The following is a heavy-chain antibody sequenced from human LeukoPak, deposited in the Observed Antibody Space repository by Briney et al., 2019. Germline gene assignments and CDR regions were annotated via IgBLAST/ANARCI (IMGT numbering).Heavy chain of an antibody. CDR3: ARAGPGYYPSTIDY. V-gene: IGHV1-18*01. D-gene: IGHD3-22*01. CDR1: GYTFTSYG. Sequence: ASVKVSCKASGYTFTSYGISWVRQAPGQGLEWMGWISAYNGNTNYAQKLQGRVTMTTDTSTSTAYMEPRSLRSDDTAVYYCARAGPGYYPSTIDYWGQGTLVTVSS. CDR2: ISAYNGNT. J-gene: IGHJ4*02.